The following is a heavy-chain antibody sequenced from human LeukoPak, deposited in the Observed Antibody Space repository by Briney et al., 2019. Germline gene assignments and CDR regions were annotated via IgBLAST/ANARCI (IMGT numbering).Heavy chain of an antibody. CDR3: ASQYCSSTSCHQAD. Sequence: ETSETLSLTCTVSGGSISSYYWSWIRQPPGKGLEWIGYIYYSGSTNYNPSLKSRVTISVDTSKNQFSLKLSSVTAADTAVYYCASQYCSSTSCHQADWGQGTLVTVSS. CDR1: GGSISSYY. V-gene: IGHV4-59*01. J-gene: IGHJ4*02. D-gene: IGHD2-2*01. CDR2: IYYSGST.